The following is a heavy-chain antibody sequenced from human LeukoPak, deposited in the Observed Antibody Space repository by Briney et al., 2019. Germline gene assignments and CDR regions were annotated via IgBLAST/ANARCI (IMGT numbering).Heavy chain of an antibody. CDR1: GFTVRSNY. Sequence: GGSLRLSCAASGFTVRSNYMSWVPQAPGKGLEWVSVIYSGGSTYYADSVKGRFTISRDNSKNKLYLQMNSLRAEDTAVYYCARGLGGNSVGYWGQGTLVTVSS. V-gene: IGHV3-66*01. CDR3: ARGLGGNSVGY. CDR2: IYSGGST. D-gene: IGHD4-23*01. J-gene: IGHJ4*02.